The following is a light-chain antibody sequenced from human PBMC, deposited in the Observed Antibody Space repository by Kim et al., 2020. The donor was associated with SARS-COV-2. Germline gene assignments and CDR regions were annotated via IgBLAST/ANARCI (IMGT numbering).Light chain of an antibody. CDR2: HNS. V-gene: IGLV3-1*01. J-gene: IGLJ2*01. CDR1: TLGNKY. Sequence: SPGAKASTTSSGDTLGNKYVCWYQQKPSQTPVLVIYHNSQRPSGIPKRFSGSNAWSTATLTISGTQAMYESDYYCQACASNTGGVFGGGTQLTVL. CDR3: QACASNTGGV.